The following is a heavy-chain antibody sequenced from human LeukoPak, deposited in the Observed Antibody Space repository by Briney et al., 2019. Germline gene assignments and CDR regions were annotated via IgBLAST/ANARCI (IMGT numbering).Heavy chain of an antibody. CDR2: ITGSGDST. CDR1: GYIFSTYA. J-gene: IGHJ4*02. Sequence: PGGSPRLSCAASGYIFSTYAMSWVRQAPGKGLEWVSAITGSGDSTYYADSVKGRFTISRDNSKNTLSLQMNSLRTEDTAVYYCAKDSRGIQLWSGREFDYWGQGTLVTVSS. CDR3: AKDSRGIQLWSGREFDY. V-gene: IGHV3-23*01. D-gene: IGHD5-18*01.